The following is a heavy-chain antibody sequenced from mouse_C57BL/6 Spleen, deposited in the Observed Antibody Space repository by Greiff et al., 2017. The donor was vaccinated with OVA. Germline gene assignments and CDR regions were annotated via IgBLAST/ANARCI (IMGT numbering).Heavy chain of an antibody. CDR1: GFSLTSYG. D-gene: IGHD1-1*01. V-gene: IGHV2-5*01. Sequence: VQLQQSGPGLVQPSQSLSITCTVSGFSLTSYGVHWVRQSPGKGLEWLGVIWRGGSTDYNAAFMSRLSITKDNSKSQVFFKMNSLQADDTAIYYCAKKGYYGSSSGYFDVWGTGTTVTVSS. J-gene: IGHJ1*03. CDR3: AKKGYYGSSSGYFDV. CDR2: IWRGGST.